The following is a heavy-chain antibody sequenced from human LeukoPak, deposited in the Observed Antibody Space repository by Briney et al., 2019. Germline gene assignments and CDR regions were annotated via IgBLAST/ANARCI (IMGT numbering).Heavy chain of an antibody. CDR1: GFTFSSYN. V-gene: IGHV3-30*03. CDR2: ISYDGSYT. D-gene: IGHD2-2*01. Sequence: PGGSLRLSCAASGFTFSSYNFHWLRQAPGKGLEGLTVISYDGSYTSYGASVKGRFTVSRDNSQNTLYLQMNGLRAEDTALYYCARDHSAMPSYWGQGTLVTVSS. CDR3: ARDHSAMPSY. J-gene: IGHJ4*02.